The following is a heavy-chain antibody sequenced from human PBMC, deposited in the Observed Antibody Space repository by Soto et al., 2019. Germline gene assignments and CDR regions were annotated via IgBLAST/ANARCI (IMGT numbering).Heavy chain of an antibody. Sequence: GGSLRLSCAASGFTFSSYAMSWVRQAPGKGLEWVSAISGSGGSTYYADSVKGRFTISRDNSKNTLYLQMNSLRAEDTAVYYCAKKDSSGYYNYYFDYWGQGTLVTVSS. CDR1: GFTFSSYA. J-gene: IGHJ4*02. D-gene: IGHD3-22*01. V-gene: IGHV3-23*01. CDR2: ISGSGGST. CDR3: AKKDSSGYYNYYFDY.